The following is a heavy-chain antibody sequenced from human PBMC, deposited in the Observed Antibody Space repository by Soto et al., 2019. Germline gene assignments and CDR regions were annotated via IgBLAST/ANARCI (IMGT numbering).Heavy chain of an antibody. V-gene: IGHV3-13*04. J-gene: IGHJ4*02. CDR1: GFTFSSND. D-gene: IGHD6-13*01. Sequence: EVQLVESRGGLVQPGGSLRLSCAASGFTFSSNDMHWVRQATGKGLEWVSAIGTAGDTYYPGSVKGRFTISRENAKNSLYLQMNSLRAGDTAVYYCARFAVGQLYDYWGQGTLVTVSS. CDR3: ARFAVGQLYDY. CDR2: IGTAGDT.